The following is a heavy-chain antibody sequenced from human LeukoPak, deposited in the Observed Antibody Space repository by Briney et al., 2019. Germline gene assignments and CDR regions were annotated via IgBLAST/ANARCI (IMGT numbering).Heavy chain of an antibody. V-gene: IGHV3-21*01. CDR1: GFTFSSHS. CDR3: AREPQKYDGSGSSLGH. J-gene: IGHJ4*02. D-gene: IGHD3-10*01. Sequence: PGGSLRLSCAASGFTFSSHSMNWVRQAPGKGLEWVSSISSSSSYIYYADSVKGRFTISRDNAKNSLYLQMNSLRAEDTAVYYCAREPQKYDGSGSSLGHWGQGTLVTVSS. CDR2: ISSSSSYI.